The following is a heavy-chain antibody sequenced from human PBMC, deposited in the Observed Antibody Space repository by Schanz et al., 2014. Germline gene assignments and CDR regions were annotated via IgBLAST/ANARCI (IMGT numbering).Heavy chain of an antibody. Sequence: QVQLVQSGAEVKKAGASVKVSCKVSGYTLSKLSIHWVRQAPGKGLEWMGGLDLEDGEIVYAEQLKGRVTMTEEEATETAYMELSSLRSQDTAVYYCGTAEDASGSYGLPACGVWGQGTTVIVSS. CDR3: GTAEDASGSYGLPACGV. D-gene: IGHD3-10*01. CDR1: GYTLSKLS. J-gene: IGHJ6*02. CDR2: LDLEDGEI. V-gene: IGHV1-24*01.